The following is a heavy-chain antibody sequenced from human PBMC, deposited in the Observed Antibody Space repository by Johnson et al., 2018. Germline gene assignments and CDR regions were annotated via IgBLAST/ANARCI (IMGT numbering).Heavy chain of an antibody. CDR2: ISGSGGRT. CDR1: GFSFSSYT. CDR3: AKAQPGGAFDI. D-gene: IGHD1-14*01. V-gene: IGHV3-23*04. J-gene: IGHJ3*02. Sequence: VQLVESGGGLVQRGESLRLSCAASGFSFSSYTMNWVRQAPGKGLEWVSAISGSGGRTYHADSVKGLFIISRDTSKNTLYLQMNSLRAEDTAVFYCAKAQPGGAFDIWGQGTMVTVSS.